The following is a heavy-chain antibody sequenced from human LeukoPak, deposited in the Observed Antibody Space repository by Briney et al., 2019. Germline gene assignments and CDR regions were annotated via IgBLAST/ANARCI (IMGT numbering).Heavy chain of an antibody. CDR3: ARGLRLDGSSSFGWFDP. CDR1: GFTFSSYW. Sequence: GGSLRLSCAASGFTFSSYWMHWVRQAPGKGLVWVSRINSDGSSTSYADSVKGRFTISRDNAKNTLYLQMNSLRAEDTAVYYCARGLRLDGSSSFGWFDPWGQGTLVTVSS. V-gene: IGHV3-74*01. D-gene: IGHD6-6*01. CDR2: INSDGSST. J-gene: IGHJ5*02.